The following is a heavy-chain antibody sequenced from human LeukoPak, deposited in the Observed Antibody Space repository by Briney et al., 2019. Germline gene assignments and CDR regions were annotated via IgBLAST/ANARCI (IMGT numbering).Heavy chain of an antibody. CDR2: IYSADSA. Sequence: GGSLRLSCAASGFTVSRNYMSWVRQAPGKGLEWVSVIYSADSAYYADSVRGRFTISRDNSKNTLYLQMNSLRADDTAVYYCAREVGGGATNYFDYWGQGTLVTVSS. V-gene: IGHV3-53*01. D-gene: IGHD1-26*01. CDR1: GFTVSRNY. J-gene: IGHJ4*02. CDR3: AREVGGGATNYFDY.